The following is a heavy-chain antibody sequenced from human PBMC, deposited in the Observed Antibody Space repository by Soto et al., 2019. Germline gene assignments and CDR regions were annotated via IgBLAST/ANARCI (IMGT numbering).Heavy chain of an antibody. D-gene: IGHD3-10*01. CDR2: IYWDGEK. V-gene: IGHV2-5*02. Sequence: QITLRESGPTLVKPTETLTLTCTLSGFSVSSNGVGVGWVRQPPGEALEWLGLIYWDGEKRYNPSLRTRLTITKDPSKKQVVLIMTNMDPVDTASYYCGHWGGTMVPGGRGPTVDIWGQGTTVTVSS. J-gene: IGHJ3*02. CDR1: GFSVSSNGVG. CDR3: GHWGGTMVPGGRGPTVDI.